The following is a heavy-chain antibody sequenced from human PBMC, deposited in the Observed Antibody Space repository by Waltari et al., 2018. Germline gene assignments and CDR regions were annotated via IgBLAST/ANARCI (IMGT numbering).Heavy chain of an antibody. CDR1: GYSISSGYY. CDR3: ASSIAVAGTLYYYYYYGMDV. CDR2: IYHSGST. J-gene: IGHJ6*02. D-gene: IGHD6-19*01. V-gene: IGHV4-38-2*01. Sequence: QVQLQQWGAGLLKPSETLSLTCAVYGYSISSGYYWGWIRQPPGKGLEWIGSIYHSGSTYYNPSLKSRVTISVDTSKNQFSLKLSSVTAADTAVYYCASSIAVAGTLYYYYYYGMDVWGQGTTVTVSS.